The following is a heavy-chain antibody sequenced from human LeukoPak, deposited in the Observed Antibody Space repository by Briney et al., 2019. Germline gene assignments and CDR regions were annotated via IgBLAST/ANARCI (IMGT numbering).Heavy chain of an antibody. CDR3: TKYDTSVNFDY. J-gene: IGHJ4*02. V-gene: IGHV3-15*01. CDR2: IKSKTDGGTT. Sequence: GGSLRLSCVASGFTFTNAWMSWVRQAPGKGLEWVGHIKSKTDGGTTVYAAPVKGRFIISRDDSKHTLYLQMNSLKTDDTAVYYCTKYDTSVNFDYWGQGTLVTVSS. CDR1: GFTFTNAW. D-gene: IGHD3-22*01.